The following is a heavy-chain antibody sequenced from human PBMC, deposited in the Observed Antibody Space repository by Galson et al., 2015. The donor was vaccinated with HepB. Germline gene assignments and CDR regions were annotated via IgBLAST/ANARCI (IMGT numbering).Heavy chain of an antibody. Sequence: SLRLSCATSGFTFTTYGIHWVRQAPGKGLEWVALIWYDGSSKLYADSVKGRFTISRDNSKKTVYMDLSSLTSEDTAVYYCARSRASRSNYLYQYFHMDVWGKGTTVTVSS. J-gene: IGHJ6*03. CDR1: GFTFTTYG. CDR3: ARSRASRSNYLYQYFHMDV. D-gene: IGHD3-10*01. CDR2: IWYDGSSK. V-gene: IGHV3-33*01.